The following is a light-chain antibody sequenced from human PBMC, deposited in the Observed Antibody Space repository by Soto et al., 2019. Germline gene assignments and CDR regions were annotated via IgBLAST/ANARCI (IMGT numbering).Light chain of an antibody. CDR3: CSYGGSNNMI. Sequence: QSALTQPPSASGSPXQSVSXXCTGTSSDIGGYNYVSWYQQHPGKAPKLIIYEVNKRPSGVPDRVSGSKSGNTASLTVSGLQAEDEADYYCCSYGGSNNMIFGGGTKLTVL. CDR2: EVN. J-gene: IGLJ2*01. CDR1: SSDIGGYNY. V-gene: IGLV2-8*01.